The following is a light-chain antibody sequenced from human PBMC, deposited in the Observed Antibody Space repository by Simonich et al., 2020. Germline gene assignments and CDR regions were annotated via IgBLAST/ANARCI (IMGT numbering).Light chain of an antibody. V-gene: IGLV2-14*01. Sequence: FALTQPASVSGAPGQSITISCTGTRRDVGGYNYASWYQQPPGKAPKLMIYDVSKRPSGVSNRFSGSQSGNTASLTISGLQAEDEADYYCSSYTSSSTLVFGGGTKLTVL. CDR1: RRDVGGYNY. CDR3: SSYTSSSTLV. CDR2: DVS. J-gene: IGLJ2*01.